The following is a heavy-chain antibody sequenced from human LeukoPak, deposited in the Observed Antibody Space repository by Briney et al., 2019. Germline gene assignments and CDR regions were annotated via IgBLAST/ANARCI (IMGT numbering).Heavy chain of an antibody. CDR2: IRYDGNNK. CDR1: GFTFSSYG. CDR3: AKLISPYDY. Sequence: GVLRLSCAASGFTFSSYGMYWVRQAPGKGLEWVAFIRYDGNNKYYAESVKGRFTISRDNSKNTLYLQMNSLRAEDTAVYYCAKLISPYDYWGQGTLVLVSS. V-gene: IGHV3-30*02. J-gene: IGHJ4*02.